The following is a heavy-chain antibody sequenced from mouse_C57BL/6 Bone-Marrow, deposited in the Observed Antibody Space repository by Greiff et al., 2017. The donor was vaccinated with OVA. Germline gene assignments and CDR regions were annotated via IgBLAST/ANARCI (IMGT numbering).Heavy chain of an antibody. V-gene: IGHV14-4*01. CDR1: GFTITDYY. Sequence: ESGAELVRPGASVKLSCTASGFTITDYYMHWVKQRPEQGLEWIGWIDPENGDTDYASKFQGKATITADTSSNTAYLQLSSLTSEDTAVYYCTTGAYYSNFCFDDGGQGTTLTVSS. J-gene: IGHJ2*01. D-gene: IGHD2-5*01. CDR3: TTGAYYSNFCFDD. CDR2: IDPENGDT.